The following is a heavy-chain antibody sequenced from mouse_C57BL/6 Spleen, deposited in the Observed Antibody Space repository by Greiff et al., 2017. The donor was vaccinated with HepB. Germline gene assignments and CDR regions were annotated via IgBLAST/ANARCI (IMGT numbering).Heavy chain of an antibody. CDR3: AREDYGSGFAY. Sequence: DVHLVESGPGLVKPSQSLSLTCSVTGYSITSGYYWNWIRQFPGNKLEWMGYISYDGSNNYNPSLKNRISITRDTSKNQFFLKLNSVTTEDTATYYCAREDYGSGFAYWGQGTLVTVSA. D-gene: IGHD1-1*01. CDR2: ISYDGSN. J-gene: IGHJ3*01. CDR1: GYSITSGYY. V-gene: IGHV3-6*01.